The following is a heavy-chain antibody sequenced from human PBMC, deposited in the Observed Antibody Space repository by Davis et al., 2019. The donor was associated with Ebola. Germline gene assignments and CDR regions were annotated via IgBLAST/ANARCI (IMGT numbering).Heavy chain of an antibody. CDR1: GFTFTTYG. V-gene: IGHV3-30*18. CDR3: AKGPQYYDILTGYYKH. Sequence: GESLKISCAASGFTFTTYGIHWVRQAPGKGLEWVALISYDGSLRHYADSVKGRFTISRDNSKNTLYLQMNSLRAEDTAVYYCAKGPQYYDILTGYYKHWGQGTLVTVSS. J-gene: IGHJ4*02. CDR2: ISYDGSLR. D-gene: IGHD3-9*01.